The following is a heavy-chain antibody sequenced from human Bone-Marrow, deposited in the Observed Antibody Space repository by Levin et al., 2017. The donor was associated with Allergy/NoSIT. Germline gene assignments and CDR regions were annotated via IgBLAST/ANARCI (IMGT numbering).Heavy chain of an antibody. D-gene: IGHD2-2*01. Sequence: SQTLSLTCTVSGGSISSGGYYWSWIRQHPGKGLEWIGYIYYSGSTYYNPSLKSRVTISVDTSKNQFSLKLSSVTAADTAVYYCARRGVVPAAMGGLWYFDLWGRGTLVTVSS. CDR2: IYYSGST. V-gene: IGHV4-31*03. CDR1: GGSISSGGYY. CDR3: ARRGVVPAAMGGLWYFDL. J-gene: IGHJ2*01.